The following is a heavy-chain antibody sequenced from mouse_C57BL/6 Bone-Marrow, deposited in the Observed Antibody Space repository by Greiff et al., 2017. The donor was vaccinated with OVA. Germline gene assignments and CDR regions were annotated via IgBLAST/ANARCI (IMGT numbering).Heavy chain of an antibody. CDR2: IYPGDGDT. Sequence: QVQLQQSGPELVKPGASVKISCKASGYAFSSSWMNWVKQRPGKGLEWIGRIYPGDGDTNYNGKFKGKATLTAHKSSSTAYMQLSSLTSEDSAVYFCARPLGYWYFDVWGTGTTVTVSS. CDR1: GYAFSSSW. CDR3: ARPLGYWYFDV. D-gene: IGHD4-1*01. J-gene: IGHJ1*03. V-gene: IGHV1-82*01.